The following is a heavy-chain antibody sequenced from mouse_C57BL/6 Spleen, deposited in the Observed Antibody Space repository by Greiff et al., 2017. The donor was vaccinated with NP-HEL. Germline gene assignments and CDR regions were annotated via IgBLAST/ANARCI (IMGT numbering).Heavy chain of an antibody. D-gene: IGHD2-2*01. CDR3: ESGRNGYDGYYYAMDY. V-gene: IGHV1-82*01. J-gene: IGHJ4*01. CDR2: IYPGDGDT. CDR1: GYAFSSSW. Sequence: VKLQESGPELVKPGASVKISCKASGYAFSSSWMNWVKQRPGKGLEWIGRIYPGDGDTNYNGKFKGKATLTADKSSSTAYMQLSSLSSEDSAVYFCESGRNGYDGYYYAMDYWGQGTSVTVSS.